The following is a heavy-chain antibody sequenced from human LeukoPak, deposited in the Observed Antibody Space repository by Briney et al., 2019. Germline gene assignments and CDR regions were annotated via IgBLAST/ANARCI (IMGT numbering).Heavy chain of an antibody. V-gene: IGHV3-23*01. CDR2: ISGSGGST. J-gene: IGHJ6*03. D-gene: IGHD1-14*01. CDR1: GFTFSSYA. Sequence: PGGSLRLSCAASGFTFSSYAMSWVRQAPGKGLEWVSAISGSGGSTYYADSVKGRFTISRDNSKNTLYLQMNSLTAEDTAVYYCANLAAPEGYYYYYYMAVWGKGTTVTASS. CDR3: ANLAAPEGYYYYYYMAV.